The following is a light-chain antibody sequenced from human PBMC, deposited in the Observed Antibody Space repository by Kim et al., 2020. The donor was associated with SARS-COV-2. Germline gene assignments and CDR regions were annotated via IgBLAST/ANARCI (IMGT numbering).Light chain of an antibody. CDR2: YDS. V-gene: IGLV3-21*04. Sequence: VAPGKTARITCRGNNIGSKSVHWYQQKPGQAPVLVIYYDSDRPSGIPERFSGSNSGNTATLTISRVEAGDEADYYCQVWDSSSDVVFGGGTQLTVL. CDR3: QVWDSSSDVV. CDR1: NIGSKS. J-gene: IGLJ2*01.